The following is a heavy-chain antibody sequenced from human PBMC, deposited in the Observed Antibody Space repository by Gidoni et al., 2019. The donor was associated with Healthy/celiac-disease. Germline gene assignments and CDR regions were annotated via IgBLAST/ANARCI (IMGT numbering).Heavy chain of an antibody. CDR3: TTRGISGSYYGGDY. D-gene: IGHD1-26*01. CDR2: IKSKTDGETT. Sequence: EVQLVESGGGLVKPGGSLRLSCAASGFTFRNAWMSWVRQAPGKGLGWVGRIKSKTDGETTDYAEPVKGRFTISRDDSKNTLYLQMNSLKTEDTAVYYCTTRGISGSYYGGDYWGQGTLVTVSS. J-gene: IGHJ4*02. CDR1: GFTFRNAW. V-gene: IGHV3-15*01.